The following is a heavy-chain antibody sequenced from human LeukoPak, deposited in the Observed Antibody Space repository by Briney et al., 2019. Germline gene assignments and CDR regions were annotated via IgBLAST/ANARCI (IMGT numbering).Heavy chain of an antibody. V-gene: IGHV1-46*03. J-gene: IGHJ4*02. CDR1: GYTFTSYY. CDR3: ASGHLTYYDFWSGYHIAY. D-gene: IGHD3-3*01. Sequence: ASVKVSCKASGYTFTSYYMHWVRQAPGQGLEWMGIINPSGGSTSYAQKFQGRVTMTRDTSTSTVYMELSSLRSDDTAVYYCASGHLTYYDFWSGYHIAYWGRGTIVTVSS. CDR2: INPSGGST.